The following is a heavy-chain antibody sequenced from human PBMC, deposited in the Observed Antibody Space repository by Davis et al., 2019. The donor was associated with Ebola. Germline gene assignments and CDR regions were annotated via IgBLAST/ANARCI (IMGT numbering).Heavy chain of an antibody. V-gene: IGHV4-4*02. Sequence: MLGGSLRLSCAVSGGSISSSNWWSWVRQPPGKGLEWIGEIYHSGSTNYNPSLKSRVTISVDKSKNQFSLKLSSVTAADTAVYYCARERYCSGGSCYQNWFDPWGQGTLVTVSS. CDR1: GGSISSSNW. J-gene: IGHJ5*02. CDR2: IYHSGST. CDR3: ARERYCSGGSCYQNWFDP. D-gene: IGHD2-15*01.